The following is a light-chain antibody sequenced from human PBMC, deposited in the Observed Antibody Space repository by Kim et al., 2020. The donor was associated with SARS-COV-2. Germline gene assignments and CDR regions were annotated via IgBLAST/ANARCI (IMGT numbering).Light chain of an antibody. V-gene: IGLV2-14*03. Sequence: QSALTQPASVSASPGQSITISCIGTSSDVGAHDYVSWYQHHPDKAPKLIIYDVTKLPSGVSNRFSGSKSGNTASLTISGLQAEDESEYFCNSYTSISTYVFGTGTKVTVL. CDR1: SSDVGAHDY. J-gene: IGLJ1*01. CDR3: NSYTSISTYV. CDR2: DVT.